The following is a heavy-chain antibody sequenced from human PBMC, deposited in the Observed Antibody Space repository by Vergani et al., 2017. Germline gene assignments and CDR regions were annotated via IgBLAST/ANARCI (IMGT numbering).Heavy chain of an antibody. CDR3: ASGTRDSSGYYYDY. D-gene: IGHD3-22*01. Sequence: QVQLVQSGAELKKPGASVSVSCKGSSHTFQTYGISWVRQAPGKGLEWMAWIRPYTGHTIYAQKFQDRVTMTADESTSTAYMELSSLRSEDTAVYYCASGTRDSSGYYYDYWGQGTLVTVSS. CDR1: SHTFQTYG. CDR2: IRPYTGHT. J-gene: IGHJ4*02. V-gene: IGHV1-18*01.